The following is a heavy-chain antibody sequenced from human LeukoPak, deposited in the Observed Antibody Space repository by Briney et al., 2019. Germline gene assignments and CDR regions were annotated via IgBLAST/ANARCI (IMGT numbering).Heavy chain of an antibody. CDR2: FDPEDGET. CDR3: ATQPRDYYDSSGYYYPADY. V-gene: IGHV1-24*01. CDR1: GYTLTELS. Sequence: ASVKVSCKVSGYTLTELSMHWVRQAPGKGIEWMGGFDPEDGETIYAQKFQGRVTMTEDTSTDTAYMELSSLRSEDTAVYYCATQPRDYYDSSGYYYPADYWGQGTLVTVSS. D-gene: IGHD3-22*01. J-gene: IGHJ4*02.